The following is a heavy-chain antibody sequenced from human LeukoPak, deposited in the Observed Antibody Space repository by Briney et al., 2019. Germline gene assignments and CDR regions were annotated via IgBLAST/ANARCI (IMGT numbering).Heavy chain of an antibody. J-gene: IGHJ4*02. CDR3: ARETSLAGFASGLGFNY. CDR2: IYGSGDT. V-gene: IGHV4-59*01. D-gene: IGHD6-19*01. Sequence: SETLSLTCTVSGASISSWYWSWIRQPPGKGLEWIGYIYGSGDTNYNPSLKSRVTMSIDTSKNQFSLKLTSVTAADTATYYCARETSLAGFASGLGFNYWGQGILVTVSS. CDR1: GASISSWY.